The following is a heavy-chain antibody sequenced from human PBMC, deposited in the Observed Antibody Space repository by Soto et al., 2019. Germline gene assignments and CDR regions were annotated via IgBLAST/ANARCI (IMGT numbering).Heavy chain of an antibody. Sequence: EVQLLESGGSLVQPGGSLRLSCAASGFTFSSYAMSWVRQGPGKGLEWVSAISDSGTSTYYADSVKGRFTISRDNSKSPLYLQMNSLRDEDTATYYCARSSSSSGPWGQGTLVSVSS. CDR1: GFTFSSYA. CDR2: ISDSGTST. V-gene: IGHV3-23*01. D-gene: IGHD6-6*01. CDR3: ARSSSSSGP. J-gene: IGHJ4*02.